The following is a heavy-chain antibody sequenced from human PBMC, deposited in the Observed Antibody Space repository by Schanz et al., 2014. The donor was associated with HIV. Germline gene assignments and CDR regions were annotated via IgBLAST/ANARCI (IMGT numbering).Heavy chain of an antibody. D-gene: IGHD3-22*01. CDR1: GFTFGDYA. CDR2: ISGSGDRT. Sequence: EVHLVESGGGLIKPGRSLRLSCTASGFTFGDYAMSWFRQAPGKGLEWVSTISGSGDRTYYAESVRGRVTISRDNSKNILYLQMTTLRIDDTAVYYCAKPEYDSRGNSQSHFDYWGQGTLVTVSS. J-gene: IGHJ4*02. CDR3: AKPEYDSRGNSQSHFDY. V-gene: IGHV3-23*04.